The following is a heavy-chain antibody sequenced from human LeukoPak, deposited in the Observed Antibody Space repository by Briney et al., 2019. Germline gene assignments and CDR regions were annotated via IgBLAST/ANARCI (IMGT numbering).Heavy chain of an antibody. CDR1: GGTFSSYA. Sequence: ASVKVSCKASGGTFSSYAISWVRQAPGQGLEWMGRIIPILGIANYARKFQGRVTITADKSTSTAYMELSSLRSEDTAVYYCARAVLPAAVVDYWGQGTLVTVSS. CDR3: ARAVLPAAVVDY. J-gene: IGHJ4*02. V-gene: IGHV1-69*04. D-gene: IGHD2-2*01. CDR2: IIPILGIA.